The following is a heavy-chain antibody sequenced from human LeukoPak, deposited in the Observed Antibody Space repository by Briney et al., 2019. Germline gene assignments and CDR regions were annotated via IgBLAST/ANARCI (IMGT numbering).Heavy chain of an antibody. D-gene: IGHD3-22*01. V-gene: IGHV3-30*18. Sequence: GGSLRLSCTASGFTFGRYAMHWLRQAPGKGLEWVAVIAYDGSNKYSADSLKGQGRFTISRDNSKNTLFLEMNSPRPEDTAVYYCAKYAAAGAYDRHSEIDSWGQGTLVTVSS. CDR2: IAYDGSNK. CDR1: GFTFGRYA. J-gene: IGHJ4*02. CDR3: AKYAAAGAYDRHSEIDS.